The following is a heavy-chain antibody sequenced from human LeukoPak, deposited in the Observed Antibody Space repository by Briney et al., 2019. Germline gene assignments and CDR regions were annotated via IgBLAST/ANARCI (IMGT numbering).Heavy chain of an antibody. D-gene: IGHD3-10*01. V-gene: IGHV3-30*03. J-gene: IGHJ5*02. CDR3: ARGLLWFGELLT. CDR2: ISYDGSNK. Sequence: GGSLRLSCAASGFTFSSYGMHWVRQAPGKGLEWVAVISYDGSNKYYADSVKGRFTISRDNSKNTLYLQMNSLRAEDTAVYYCARGLLWFGELLTWGQGTLVTVSS. CDR1: GFTFSSYG.